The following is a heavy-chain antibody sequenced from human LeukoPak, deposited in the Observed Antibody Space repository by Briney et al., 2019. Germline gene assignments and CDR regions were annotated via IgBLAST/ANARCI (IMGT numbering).Heavy chain of an antibody. Sequence: HPGGSLRLSCAASGFTFSSYGMHWVRQAPGKGLEWVAVISYDGSNKYYADSVKGRFTISRDNSKNTLYLQMNSLRAEDTAVYYCAKGIAARLDYWGQGTLVTVSS. V-gene: IGHV3-30*18. CDR3: AKGIAARLDY. D-gene: IGHD6-6*01. J-gene: IGHJ4*02. CDR2: ISYDGSNK. CDR1: GFTFSSYG.